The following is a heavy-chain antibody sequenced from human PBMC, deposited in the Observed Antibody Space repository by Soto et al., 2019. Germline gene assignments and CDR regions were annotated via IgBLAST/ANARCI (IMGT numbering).Heavy chain of an antibody. CDR3: ARSGSITMVRGVIIDLAYFDY. CDR1: GFTFSSYG. D-gene: IGHD3-10*01. J-gene: IGHJ4*02. V-gene: IGHV3-33*01. CDR2: IWYDGSNK. Sequence: GGSLRLSCAASGFTFSSYGMHWVRQAPGKGLEWVAVIWYDGSNKYYADSEKGRFTISRDNSKNTLYLQMNSLRAEDTAVYYCARSGSITMVRGVIIDLAYFDYWGQGTLVTVSS.